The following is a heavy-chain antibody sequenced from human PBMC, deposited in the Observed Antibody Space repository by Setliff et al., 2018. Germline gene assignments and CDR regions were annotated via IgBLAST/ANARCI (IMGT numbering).Heavy chain of an antibody. CDR3: ARTCSGSGCYAGLES. J-gene: IGHJ4*02. Sequence: LRLSCAASGFTFSSYRMHWVRQAPGKGLEWVAVIWDDGGNKYHADSVKGRFTISRDNSKNALYLQMNSLRPEDTAVYYCARTCSGSGCYAGLESWGQGTPVTVSS. CDR1: GFTFSSYR. CDR2: IWDDGGNK. D-gene: IGHD2-15*01. V-gene: IGHV3-33*08.